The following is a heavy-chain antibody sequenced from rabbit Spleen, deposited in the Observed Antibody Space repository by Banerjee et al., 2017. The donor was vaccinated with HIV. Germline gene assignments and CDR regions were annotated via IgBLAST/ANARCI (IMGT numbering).Heavy chain of an antibody. V-gene: IGHV1S40*01. CDR1: GFSFSSRYY. J-gene: IGHJ6*01. Sequence: QSLEESGGDLVKPGASLTLTCTASGFSFSSRYYMCWVRQAPGKGLEWIACIYSGSSGDTYYASWAKGRFTISKTSSTTVTLQMTSLTAADTATYFCARDAGTSFSTYGMDLWGQGTLVTVS. D-gene: IGHD8-1*01. CDR2: IYSGSSGDT. CDR3: ARDAGTSFSTYGMDL.